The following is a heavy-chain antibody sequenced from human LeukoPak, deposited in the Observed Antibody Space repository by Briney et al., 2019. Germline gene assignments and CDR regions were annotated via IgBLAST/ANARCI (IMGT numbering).Heavy chain of an antibody. CDR3: AGGSGSYEPESLMGW. V-gene: IGHV4-30-2*01. CDR1: GGSISSGGYS. D-gene: IGHD1-26*01. CDR2: IYHSGST. J-gene: IGHJ4*02. Sequence: SSETLSLTCAVSGGSISSGGYSWSWIRQPPGKGLEWIGYIYHSGSTYYNPSLKSRVTISVDRSKNQFSLKLSSVTAADTAVYYCAGGSGSYEPESLMGWWGQGTLVTVSS.